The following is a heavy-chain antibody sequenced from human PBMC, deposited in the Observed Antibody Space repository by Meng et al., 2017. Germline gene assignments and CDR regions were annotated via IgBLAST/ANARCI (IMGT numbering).Heavy chain of an antibody. V-gene: IGHV1-2*02. CDR1: GYTFTGYY. CDR3: ARGSSSSWAHFDY. J-gene: IGHJ4*02. CDR2: INPNSGGT. Sequence: ASVKVSCKASGYTFTGYYMHWVRQAPGQGLEWMGWINPNSGGTNYAQKFQGRVTMTRDTSISTAYMELSRLSSDDTAVYYCARGSSSSWAHFDYWGQGTLVTVSS. D-gene: IGHD6-13*01.